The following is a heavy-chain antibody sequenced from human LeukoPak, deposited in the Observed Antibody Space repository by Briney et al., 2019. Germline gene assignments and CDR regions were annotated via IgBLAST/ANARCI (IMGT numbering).Heavy chain of an antibody. CDR3: AKLLIRGVVFDY. J-gene: IGHJ4*02. Sequence: GSLRLSCAASGFTFSTYSMNWVRQAPGKGLEWIATIYYSGTTYYNPSLNSRVTMSLDTSKNQFSLKLSSVTASDTAVYYCAKLLIRGVVFDYWGQGILVTVSS. D-gene: IGHD3-10*01. CDR1: GFTFSTYSMN. CDR2: IYYSGTT. V-gene: IGHV4-39*01.